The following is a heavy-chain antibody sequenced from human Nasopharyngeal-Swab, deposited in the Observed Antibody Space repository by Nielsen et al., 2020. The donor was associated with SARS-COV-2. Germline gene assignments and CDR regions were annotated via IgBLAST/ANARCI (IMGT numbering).Heavy chain of an antibody. D-gene: IGHD3-10*01. CDR2: IYPGDSDT. J-gene: IGHJ4*02. CDR3: ARSAPDYYGSGSYIDY. V-gene: IGHV5-51*01. Sequence: VRQMPGKGLEWMGIIYPGDSDTRYSPSFQGQVTISADKSISTAYLQWSSLKASDTAMYCCARSAPDYYGSGSYIDYWGQGTLVTVSS.